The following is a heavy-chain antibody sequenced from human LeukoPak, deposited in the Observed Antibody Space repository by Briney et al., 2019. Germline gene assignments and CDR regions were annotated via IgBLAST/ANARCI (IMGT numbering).Heavy chain of an antibody. CDR2: IYYSGST. V-gene: IGHV4-59*01. Sequence: PSETLSLTCTVSGNSISSFFWSWIRQPPGKGLEWIGYIYYSGSTNYNPSLKSRVTISVDTSKNQFSLKLSSVTAADTAVYYCARDPDERLAFDIWGQGTMVTVSS. J-gene: IGHJ3*02. CDR3: ARDPDERLAFDI. D-gene: IGHD2-21*02. CDR1: GNSISSFF.